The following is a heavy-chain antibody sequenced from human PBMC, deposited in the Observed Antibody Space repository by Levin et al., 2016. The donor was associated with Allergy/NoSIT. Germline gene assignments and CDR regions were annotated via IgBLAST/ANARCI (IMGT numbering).Heavy chain of an antibody. CDR3: AKDLRTSENYDLLTGYYQGMGFDY. D-gene: IGHD3-9*01. CDR2: VSYDGGNK. V-gene: IGHV3-30*18. Sequence: WIRQPPGKGLEWVAVVSYDGGNKYYGGSVKGRFTISRDNSKKTLYLQMNSLRAEDTAVYYCAKDLRTSENYDLLTGYYQGMGFDYWGQGTLVTVSS. J-gene: IGHJ4*02.